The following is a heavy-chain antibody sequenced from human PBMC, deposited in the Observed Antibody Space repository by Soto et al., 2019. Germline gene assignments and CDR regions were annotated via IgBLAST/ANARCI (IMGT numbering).Heavy chain of an antibody. Sequence: VQLVESGGGLVKPGGSLRLSCAASGFTFSSYSMNWVRQAPGKGLEWVSSISSSSSYIYYADSVKGRFTISRDNAKNSLYLQMNSLRAEDTAVYYCARDGGSYYGDAFDIWGQGTMVTVSS. CDR2: ISSSSSYI. J-gene: IGHJ3*02. V-gene: IGHV3-21*01. CDR1: GFTFSSYS. D-gene: IGHD1-26*01. CDR3: ARDGGSYYGDAFDI.